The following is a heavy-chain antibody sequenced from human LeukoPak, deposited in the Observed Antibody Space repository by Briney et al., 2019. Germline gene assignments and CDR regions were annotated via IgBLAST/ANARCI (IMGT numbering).Heavy chain of an antibody. CDR3: AKDTSAGWYHRAYMNV. CDR2: ISGSGDTT. J-gene: IGHJ6*03. D-gene: IGHD2-15*01. Sequence: PGGSLRLSCAASGFTFSNYAMSWVRQAPGGGLEWVSAISGSGDTTFHAESVKGRFTTSSDNSKNTLSLQMSGLRVEDSAVYFCAKDTSAGWYHRAYMNVWGTGTTVTVSS. CDR1: GFTFSNYA. V-gene: IGHV3-23*01.